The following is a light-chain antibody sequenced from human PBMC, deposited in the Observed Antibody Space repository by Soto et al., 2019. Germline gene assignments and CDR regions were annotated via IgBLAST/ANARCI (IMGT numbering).Light chain of an antibody. CDR1: QSVSTN. V-gene: IGKV3-15*01. CDR3: QQYNNWTRT. J-gene: IGKJ2*01. CDR2: GAS. Sequence: ETVMTQSAAALSVSVGERVTLSCRASQSVSTNLAWYQQRPGQAPRLLIHGASTRATGVPDRISGSGSGTAFTLTISSLQSEDFAVYYCQQYNNWTRTFGQGTKLEIK.